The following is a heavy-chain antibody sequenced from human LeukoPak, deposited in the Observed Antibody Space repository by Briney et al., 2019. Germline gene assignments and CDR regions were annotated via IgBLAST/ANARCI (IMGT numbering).Heavy chain of an antibody. D-gene: IGHD3-10*01. V-gene: IGHV1-24*01. CDR2: FDPEDGET. J-gene: IGHJ5*02. CDR3: ATLWFGELLFGLGEYNWFDP. CDR1: GYTLTELS. Sequence: ASVTVSCKVSGYTLTELSMHWVRQAPGKGLEWMGGFDPEDGETIYAQKFQGRVTMTEDTSTDTAYMELSSLRSEDTAVYYCATLWFGELLFGLGEYNWFDPWGQGTLVTVSS.